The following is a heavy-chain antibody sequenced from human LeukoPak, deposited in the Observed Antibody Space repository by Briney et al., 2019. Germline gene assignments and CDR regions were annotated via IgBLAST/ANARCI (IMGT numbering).Heavy chain of an antibody. Sequence: SETLSLTCTVSGGSISSYYWSWIRQPPGKGLEWIGYIYYSGSTNYNPSLKSRVTISVDTSKNQFSLKLSSVTAADTAVYYCARNKGYQLPNYYYYYGMDVGAKGTTVTVSS. D-gene: IGHD2-2*01. CDR3: ARNKGYQLPNYYYYYGMDV. CDR1: GGSISSYY. J-gene: IGHJ6*04. CDR2: IYYSGST. V-gene: IGHV4-59*01.